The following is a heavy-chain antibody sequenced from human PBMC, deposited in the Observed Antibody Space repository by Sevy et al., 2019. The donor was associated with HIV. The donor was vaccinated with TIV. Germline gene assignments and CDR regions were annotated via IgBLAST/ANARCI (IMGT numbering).Heavy chain of an antibody. CDR3: ARGGGFIAARTPLGYYYYYMDV. V-gene: IGHV3-21*01. CDR2: ISSSSSYI. D-gene: IGHD6-6*01. J-gene: IGHJ6*03. Sequence: GGSLRLSCAASGFTFSSYSMNWVRQAPGKGLEWVSSISSSSSYIYYADSVKGRFTISRDNAKNSLYLQMNSLRAEDTAVYYCARGGGFIAARTPLGYYYYYMDVWGEGTTVTVSS. CDR1: GFTFSSYS.